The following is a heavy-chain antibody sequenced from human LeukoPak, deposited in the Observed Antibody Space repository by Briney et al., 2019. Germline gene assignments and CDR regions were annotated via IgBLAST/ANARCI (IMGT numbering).Heavy chain of an antibody. CDR2: IYYSGST. V-gene: IGHV4-59*12. CDR3: ARGRGSNVRTKFDY. CDR1: GGSISSYY. D-gene: IGHD2-8*01. J-gene: IGHJ4*02. Sequence: PSETLSLTCTVSGGSISSYYWSWIRQPPGKGLEWIGYIYYSGSTNYNPSLKSRVTISVDTSKNQFSLKLSSVTAADTAVYYCARGRGSNVRTKFDYWGQGTLVTVSS.